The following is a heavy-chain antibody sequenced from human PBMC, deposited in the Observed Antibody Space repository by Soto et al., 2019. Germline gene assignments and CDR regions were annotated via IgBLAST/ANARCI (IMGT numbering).Heavy chain of an antibody. Sequence: ASVKVSCKASGYTFTSYGISWVRQAPGQGLEWMGWISAYNGNTNYAQKLQGRVTISRDNSKNTLYLEMNSLRVEDTAVYYCAREWSISVAAPGYWGQGTLVTVSS. V-gene: IGHV1-18*01. J-gene: IGHJ4*02. CDR3: AREWSISVAAPGY. D-gene: IGHD6-19*01. CDR2: ISAYNGNT. CDR1: GYTFTSYG.